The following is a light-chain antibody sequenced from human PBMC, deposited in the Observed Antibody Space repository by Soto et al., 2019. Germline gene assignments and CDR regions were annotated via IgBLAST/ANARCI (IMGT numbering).Light chain of an antibody. Sequence: IVLTQSPGTVSLSPGERATLSCRASQSGSSSYLAWYQQRPGQAPRLLIFGASTRATGIPDRFSGSGSGTDCTVTSSRLEPEDSAVDFWQHNGSSQWTFGQWTFGQGTKVES. CDR3: QHNGSSQWTFGQWT. CDR2: GAS. J-gene: IGKJ1*01. CDR1: QSGSSSY. V-gene: IGKV3-20*01.